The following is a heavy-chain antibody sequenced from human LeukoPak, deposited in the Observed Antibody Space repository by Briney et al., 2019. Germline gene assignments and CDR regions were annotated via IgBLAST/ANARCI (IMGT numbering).Heavy chain of an antibody. CDR3: AREGITAAFFDY. V-gene: IGHV1-46*01. Sequence: ASVKVSCKASGYTFTRYYMHWVRQAPGQGLEWMGIINPSGGSTSYAQKFQGRVTMTRDMSTSTVYMELSSLRSDDTAVYYCAREGITAAFFDYWGQGTLVTVSS. D-gene: IGHD6-13*01. J-gene: IGHJ4*02. CDR2: INPSGGST. CDR1: GYTFTRYY.